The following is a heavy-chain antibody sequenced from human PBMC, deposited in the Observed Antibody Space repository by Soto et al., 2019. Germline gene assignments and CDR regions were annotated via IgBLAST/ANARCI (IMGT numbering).Heavy chain of an antibody. CDR3: ARDRITFYGVRIEVLDV. J-gene: IGHJ6*02. V-gene: IGHV1-46*01. CDR2: INPSTGST. D-gene: IGHD3-3*01. Sequence: ASVKVSCKASGYTFGSYYMHWGRQAPGQGLEWMGIINPSTGSTTYAQKFQGRVTMTRDTSTSTVYMEVSSLRSEDTAVYYCARDRITFYGVRIEVLDVSSQGTTVTVS. CDR1: GYTFGSYY.